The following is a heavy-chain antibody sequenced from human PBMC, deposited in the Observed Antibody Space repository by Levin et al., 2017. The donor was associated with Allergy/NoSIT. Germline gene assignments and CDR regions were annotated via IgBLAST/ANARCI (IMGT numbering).Heavy chain of an antibody. CDR1: GFTFSDHY. Sequence: SGESLKISCVASGFTFSDHYMDWVRQAPGKGLEWVGRTRNKANSYTTEYAASVKGRFNIWRDDSRNSLYLQMNSLKTEDTAVYYCTSSAADYRDFDYWGQGTLVTVSS. CDR2: TRNKANSYTT. CDR3: TSSAADYRDFDY. J-gene: IGHJ4*02. V-gene: IGHV3-72*01. D-gene: IGHD6-13*01.